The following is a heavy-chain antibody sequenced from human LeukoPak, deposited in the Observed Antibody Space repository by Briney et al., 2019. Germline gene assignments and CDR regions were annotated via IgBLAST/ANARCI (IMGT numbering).Heavy chain of an antibody. V-gene: IGHV4-59*01. CDR2: IYYSGST. CDR1: GGSISSYY. J-gene: IGHJ6*03. Sequence: SETLSLTCTVSGGSISSYYWSWIRQPPGKGLEWIGYIYYSGSTNYNPSLKSRVTISVDTSKNQFSLKLSPVTAADTAVYYCAREYSSSSYYYMDVWGKGTTVTVSS. CDR3: AREYSSSSYYYMDV. D-gene: IGHD6-6*01.